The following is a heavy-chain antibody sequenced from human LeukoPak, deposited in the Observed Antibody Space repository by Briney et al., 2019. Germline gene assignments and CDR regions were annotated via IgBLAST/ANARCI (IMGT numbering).Heavy chain of an antibody. J-gene: IGHJ5*02. V-gene: IGHV5-51*01. CDR3: ARHFSGGGSHNWFDP. D-gene: IGHD3-10*01. CDR1: GYSFTSYW. CDR2: IYPGDSDT. Sequence: GESLKISCKGSGYSFTSYWIGWVRQLPGKGLEWMGIIYPGDSDTRYSPSFQGQVTISADKSISTAYLQWSSLKASDTAMYYCARHFSGGGSHNWFDPWGQGTLVTVSS.